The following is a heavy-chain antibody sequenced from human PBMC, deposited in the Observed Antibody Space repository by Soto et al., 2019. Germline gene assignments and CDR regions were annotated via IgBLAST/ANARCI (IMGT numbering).Heavy chain of an antibody. CDR2: ISAYNGNT. Sequence: ASVKVSCKASGYTFTSYGISWVRQAPGQGLEWMGWISAYNGNTNYAQKLQGRVTMTTDTSTSTAYMELRSLRSDDTAVYYCARDRDLKDIVVVPAAMFGDYYYGMDVWG. J-gene: IGHJ6*02. V-gene: IGHV1-18*01. CDR1: GYTFTSYG. CDR3: ARDRDLKDIVVVPAAMFGDYYYGMDV. D-gene: IGHD2-2*01.